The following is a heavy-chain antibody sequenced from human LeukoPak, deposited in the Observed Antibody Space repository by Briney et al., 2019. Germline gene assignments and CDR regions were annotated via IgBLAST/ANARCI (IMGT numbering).Heavy chain of an antibody. CDR1: GFTFSSYG. V-gene: IGHV3-30*02. CDR2: IRYDGSNK. D-gene: IGHD1-26*01. CDR3: ARDSGSFYFDY. J-gene: IGHJ4*02. Sequence: GGSLRLSCAASGFTFSSYGMHWVRQAPGKGLEWVAFIRYDGSNKYYADSVKGRFTISRDNSKNTLYLQMNSLRAEDTAVYYCARDSGSFYFDYWGQGTLVTVSS.